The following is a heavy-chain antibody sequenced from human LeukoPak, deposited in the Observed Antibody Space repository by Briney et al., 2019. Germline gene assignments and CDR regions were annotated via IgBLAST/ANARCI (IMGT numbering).Heavy chain of an antibody. CDR1: GFTFSTYP. D-gene: IGHD1-26*01. Sequence: GGSLRLSCAASGFTFSTYPMYWVRQAPGRGPEYVSGINNNGDRTYYAKSVKGRFIISRDNSKNTLYLQVGSLRAEDMAVYYCARGGLVGPTPYLDSWGQGTLVTVSS. CDR2: INNNGDRT. CDR3: ARGGLVGPTPYLDS. V-gene: IGHV3-64*01. J-gene: IGHJ4*02.